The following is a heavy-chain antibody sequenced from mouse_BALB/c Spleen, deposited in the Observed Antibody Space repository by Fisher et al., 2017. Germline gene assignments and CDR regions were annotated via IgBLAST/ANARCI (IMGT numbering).Heavy chain of an antibody. V-gene: IGHV1-69*02. CDR3: AGGSYYGNYVVTMDY. D-gene: IGHD2-1*01. Sequence: KFKGKATLTVDKSSSTAYMQLSSLTSEDSAVYFCAGGSYYGNYVVTMDYWGQGTSVTVSS. J-gene: IGHJ4*01.